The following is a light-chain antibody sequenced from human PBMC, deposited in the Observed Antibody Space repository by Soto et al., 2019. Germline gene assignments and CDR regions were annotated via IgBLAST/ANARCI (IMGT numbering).Light chain of an antibody. Sequence: DIVMTQSPDFLAVSLGERATINCKSSQSVLYSANNKDHLAWYQQRPRQPPKLLFYWASTRESGVPDRFSGSGSGTHFTLTISSLEPEDFAVYYCQQRSNWPPTFGQGTRLEIK. CDR2: WAS. CDR3: QQRSNWPPT. CDR1: QSVLYSANNKDH. V-gene: IGKV4-1*01. J-gene: IGKJ5*01.